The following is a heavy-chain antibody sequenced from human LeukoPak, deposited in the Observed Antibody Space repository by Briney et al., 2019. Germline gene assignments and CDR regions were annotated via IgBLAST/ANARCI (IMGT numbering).Heavy chain of an antibody. Sequence: SETLSLTCTVSGGSISSGDYYWRWIRQPPGKGLEWIGYIYYSGSTYYNPSLKSRVTISVDTSKNQFSLKLSSVTAADTAVYYCASSFLNLGYCSGGSCPTLDYWGQGTLVTVSS. V-gene: IGHV4-30-4*01. CDR1: GGSISSGDYY. CDR3: ASSFLNLGYCSGGSCPTLDY. D-gene: IGHD2-15*01. CDR2: IYYSGST. J-gene: IGHJ4*02.